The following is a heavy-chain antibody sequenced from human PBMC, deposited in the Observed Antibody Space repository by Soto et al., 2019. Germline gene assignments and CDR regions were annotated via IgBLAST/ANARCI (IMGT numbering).Heavy chain of an antibody. CDR1: GYSFTSYW. Sequence: EVQLVQSGAEVKKPGESLKISCKGSGYSFTSYWIGWVRQMPGKGLEWMGIIYPGDSATTYSPSFQGQVTISADKSISTAYRQWSSLKASDTAMYVCARRGYCNTCTCYWYFDLWGRGTLVTVSS. D-gene: IGHD2-15*01. CDR3: ARRGYCNTCTCYWYFDL. CDR2: IYPGDSAT. V-gene: IGHV5-51*03. J-gene: IGHJ2*01.